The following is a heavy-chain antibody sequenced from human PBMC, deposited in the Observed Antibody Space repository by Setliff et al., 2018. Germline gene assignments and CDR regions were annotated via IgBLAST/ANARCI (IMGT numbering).Heavy chain of an antibody. D-gene: IGHD4-17*01. CDR3: ARADHLVTTTFDY. Sequence: ASVHVSCKASGYTFSSYSMHWVRQAPGQGLEWMGWINTKTGDPTYAQGYTGRFAFSLDTSDSATYLDISNLKAEDTATYYCARADHLVTTTFDYWGQGTLVTVSS. CDR1: GYTFSSYS. V-gene: IGHV7-4-1*02. CDR2: INTKTGDP. J-gene: IGHJ4*01.